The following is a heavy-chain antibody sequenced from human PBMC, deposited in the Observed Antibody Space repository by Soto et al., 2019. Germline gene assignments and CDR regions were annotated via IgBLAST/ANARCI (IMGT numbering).Heavy chain of an antibody. CDR1: GYTFTSYY. CDR3: ARVRTPHYYDSSGYHHDAFDI. Sequence: GASVKGSCKASGYTFTSYYMHWVRQAPGQRLERMGIINPSGGSTSYAQKFQGRVTMTRDTSTSTVYMELSSLRSEDTAVYYCARVRTPHYYDSSGYHHDAFDIWGQGAMVTVSS. D-gene: IGHD3-22*01. CDR2: INPSGGST. V-gene: IGHV1-46*01. J-gene: IGHJ3*02.